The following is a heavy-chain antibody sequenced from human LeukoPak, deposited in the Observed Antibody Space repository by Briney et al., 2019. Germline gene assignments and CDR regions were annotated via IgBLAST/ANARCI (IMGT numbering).Heavy chain of an antibody. CDR1: GGSISSYY. CDR3: ARGLSGGWFDP. D-gene: IGHD3-10*01. V-gene: IGHV4-59*01. J-gene: IGHJ5*02. CDR2: IYYSGST. Sequence: SETLSLTCTVSGGSISSYYWSWIRQPPGKGLEWIGYIYYSGSTSYNPSLKSRVTISVDTSKNQFSLKLSSVTAADTAVYYCARGLSGGWFDPWGQGTLVTVSS.